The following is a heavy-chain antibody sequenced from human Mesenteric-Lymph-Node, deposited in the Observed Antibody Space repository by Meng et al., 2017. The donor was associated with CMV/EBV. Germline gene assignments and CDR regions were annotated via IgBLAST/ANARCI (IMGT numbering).Heavy chain of an antibody. CDR1: RYFITTAYY. CDR3: ARDHIVLPPGLFDH. J-gene: IGHJ6*02. CDR2: IHHSGNT. D-gene: IGHD2-21*01. V-gene: IGHV4-38-2*02. Sequence: SETLSLTCTVSRYFITTAYYWAWIRQSPGKGLEWIGTIHHSGNTYYNPSLKSRVIISVDTSKNQFFLKLTSVTAADTAIYYCARDHIVLPPGLFDHWGQGTTVTVSS.